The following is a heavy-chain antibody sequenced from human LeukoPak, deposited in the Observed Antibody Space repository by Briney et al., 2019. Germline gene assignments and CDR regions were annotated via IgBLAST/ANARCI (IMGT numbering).Heavy chain of an antibody. CDR1: GYTFTSYG. D-gene: IGHD6-13*01. CDR2: ISAYNGNT. CDR3: ARVSKSWSSSWFADY. V-gene: IGHV1-18*01. Sequence: ASVKVSCKASGYTFTSYGISWVRQAPGQGLEWMGWISAYNGNTNYAQKLQGRVTMTTDTSTSTAYMELRSLRSDDTAVYYCARVSKSWSSSWFADYWGQGTLVTVSS. J-gene: IGHJ4*02.